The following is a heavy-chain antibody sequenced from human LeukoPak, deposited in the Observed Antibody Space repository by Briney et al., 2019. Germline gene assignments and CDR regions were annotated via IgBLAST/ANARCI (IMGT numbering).Heavy chain of an antibody. V-gene: IGHV3-23*01. CDR1: GFTFSSYG. J-gene: IGHJ4*02. D-gene: IGHD3-9*01. CDR3: AKDRRPELRYFDWLTDY. Sequence: GGTLRLSCAASGFTFSSYGMSWVRQAPGKGLEWVSAISGSGGSTYYADSVKGRFTISRDNSKNTLYLQMNSLRAEDTAVYYSAKDRRPELRYFDWLTDYWGQGTLVTASS. CDR2: ISGSGGST.